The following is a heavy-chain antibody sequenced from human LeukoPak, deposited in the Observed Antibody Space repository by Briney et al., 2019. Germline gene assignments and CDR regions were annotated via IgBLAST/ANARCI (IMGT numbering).Heavy chain of an antibody. CDR1: GFTFSSYS. Sequence: PGGSLRLSCAASGFTFSSYSMHWVRQAPGKGLEWVAVISYDGSSEYYADSVRSRFTISRDNSKNTLYLQMNSLGAEDTAVFYCARDRSDYSIKYYYYYGMDVWGQGTTVTVSS. J-gene: IGHJ6*02. V-gene: IGHV3-30-3*01. D-gene: IGHD3-16*01. CDR3: ARDRSDYSIKYYYYYGMDV. CDR2: ISYDGSSE.